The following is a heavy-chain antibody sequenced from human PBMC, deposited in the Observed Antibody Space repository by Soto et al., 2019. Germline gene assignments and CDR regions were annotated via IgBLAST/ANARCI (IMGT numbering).Heavy chain of an antibody. CDR2: INHSGST. D-gene: IGHD3-10*01. V-gene: IGHV4-34*01. CDR1: GGSFSGYY. J-gene: IGHJ4*02. Sequence: PSETLCLTCAVYGGSFSGYYWSWIRQPPGKGLEWIGEINHSGSTNYNPSLKSRVTISVDTSKNQFSLKLSSVTAADTAVYYCARGMVSYYGSGSSIDYWGQGTLVTVSS. CDR3: ARGMVSYYGSGSSIDY.